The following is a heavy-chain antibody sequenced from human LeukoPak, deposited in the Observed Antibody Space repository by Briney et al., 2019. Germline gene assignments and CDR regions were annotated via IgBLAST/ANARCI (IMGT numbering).Heavy chain of an antibody. J-gene: IGHJ6*03. CDR1: GGSISGYY. CDR2: INHSGST. Sequence: SETLSLTCAVSGGSISGYYWSWIRQPPGKGLEWIGEINHSGSTNYNPSLKSRVTISVDTSKNQFSLKLSSVTAADTAVYYCARDIHWNDDYYYMDVWGKGTTVTVSS. D-gene: IGHD1-1*01. V-gene: IGHV4-34*01. CDR3: ARDIHWNDDYYYMDV.